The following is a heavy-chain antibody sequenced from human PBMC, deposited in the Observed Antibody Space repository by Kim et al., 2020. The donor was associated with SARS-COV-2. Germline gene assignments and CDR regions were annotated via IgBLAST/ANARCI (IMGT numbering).Heavy chain of an antibody. CDR2: ISYDGSNK. J-gene: IGHJ4*02. V-gene: IGHV3-30*18. CDR3: AKDRGGGNGFGY. Sequence: GGSLRLSCAASGFTFSSYGMHWVRQAPGKGLEWVAVISYDGSNKYYADSVKGRFTISRDNSKTTLYLQMNSLRAEETAVYYFAKDRGGGNGFGYWGQGPLVTVPS. D-gene: IGHD2-15*01. CDR1: GFTFSSYG.